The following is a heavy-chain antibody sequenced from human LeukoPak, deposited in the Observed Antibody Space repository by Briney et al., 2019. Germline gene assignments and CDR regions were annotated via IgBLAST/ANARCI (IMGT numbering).Heavy chain of an antibody. CDR2: IWYDGSNK. CDR3: ARESGDYRFDY. Sequence: GGSLRLSCAASGFTFSSYGMHWVRQAPGKGLEWVAVIWYDGSNKYYADSVKGRFTISRDNSKNTLYLQMNSLRAEDTAVYYCARESGDYRFDYWGQGTLVTVSS. CDR1: GFTFSSYG. J-gene: IGHJ4*02. D-gene: IGHD4-17*01. V-gene: IGHV3-33*01.